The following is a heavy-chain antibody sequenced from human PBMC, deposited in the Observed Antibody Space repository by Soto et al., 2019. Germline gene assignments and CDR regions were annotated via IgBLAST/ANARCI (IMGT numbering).Heavy chain of an antibody. CDR2: INGDGSST. V-gene: IGHV3-74*01. CDR3: ARVNVPVARAGY. Sequence: EVQLVESGGGLVQPGGSLRLSCTASGFTFSSYWMHWVRQAPGKGLVWVSRINGDGSSTSYADSVKGRFPISRDNAKNTLYLQLNSLRAEDTAVYYCARVNVPVARAGYWGQGTLVTVSS. D-gene: IGHD6-19*01. CDR1: GFTFSSYW. J-gene: IGHJ4*02.